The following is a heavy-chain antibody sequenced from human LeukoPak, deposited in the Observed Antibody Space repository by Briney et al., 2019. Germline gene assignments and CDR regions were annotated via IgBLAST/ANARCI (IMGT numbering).Heavy chain of an antibody. J-gene: IGHJ4*02. Sequence: SETLSLTCTVSGGSISSSSYYWGWIRQPPGTGLEWIGSIYYSGSTYYNPSLKSRVTISVDTSKNQFSLKLSSVTAADTAVYYCARVITSGWYGLGFDYWGQGTLVTVSS. CDR2: IYYSGST. V-gene: IGHV4-39*07. CDR3: ARVITSGWYGLGFDY. CDR1: GGSISSSSYY. D-gene: IGHD6-19*01.